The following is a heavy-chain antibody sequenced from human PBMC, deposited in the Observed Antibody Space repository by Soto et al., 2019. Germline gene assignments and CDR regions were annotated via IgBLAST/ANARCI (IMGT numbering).Heavy chain of an antibody. Sequence: EVQLLESGGGLVQPGGSLRLSCAASGFTFSSYAMSWVRQAPGKGLEWVSGISSSGGSTYYEDSVKGRFTISRDNSKKTLYLQMNRLRDVDTAVYYCAKDRRGAYDSGWYHFDNWGQGTLVTVSS. J-gene: IGHJ4*01. D-gene: IGHD6-19*01. CDR3: AKDRRGAYDSGWYHFDN. CDR2: ISSSGGST. V-gene: IGHV3-23*01. CDR1: GFTFSSYA.